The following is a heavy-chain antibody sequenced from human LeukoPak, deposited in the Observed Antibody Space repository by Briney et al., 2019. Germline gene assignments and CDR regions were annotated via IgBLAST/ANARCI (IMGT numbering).Heavy chain of an antibody. CDR3: ARDRLRYFDWLELGY. V-gene: IGHV3-48*04. CDR2: ISSSSSTI. J-gene: IGHJ4*02. Sequence: PGGSLRLSCAASGFTFSSYSMNWVRQAPGKGLEWVSYISSSSSTIYYADSVKGRFTISRDNAKNSLYLQMNSLRAEDTAVYYCARDRLRYFDWLELGYWGQGTLVTVSS. CDR1: GFTFSSYS. D-gene: IGHD3-9*01.